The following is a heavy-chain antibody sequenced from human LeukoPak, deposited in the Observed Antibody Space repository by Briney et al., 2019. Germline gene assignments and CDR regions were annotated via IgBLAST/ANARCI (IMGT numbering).Heavy chain of an antibody. CDR1: GFTFSSYA. D-gene: IGHD3-10*01. V-gene: IGHV3-23*01. Sequence: GGSLRLSCAASGFTFSSYAMSWVRQAPGKGLEWASGISGSGGRTYYADSVKGRFTISRDNSKNTMYLQINSLRVDDTAVYYCAKDLWFGEFAPDYWGQGALVTVSS. J-gene: IGHJ4*02. CDR3: AKDLWFGEFAPDY. CDR2: ISGSGGRT.